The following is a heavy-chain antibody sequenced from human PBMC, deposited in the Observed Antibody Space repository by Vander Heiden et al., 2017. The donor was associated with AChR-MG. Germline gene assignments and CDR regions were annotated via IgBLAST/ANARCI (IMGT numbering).Heavy chain of an antibody. J-gene: IGHJ5*02. CDR1: GGSISSDSYY. V-gene: IGHV4-39*01. D-gene: IGHD4-17*01. Sequence: QLQLQESGPGLVKPSETLSLTCTVSGGSISSDSYYWGWSRQPPGKGLEWMGNIYYSGSTYYKSSLKSRVSMSVDTSKNQFSLRLTSVTAADTAAYYCARHVYGDFGKYFDPWGQGTLVTVSS. CDR3: ARHVYGDFGKYFDP. CDR2: IYYSGST.